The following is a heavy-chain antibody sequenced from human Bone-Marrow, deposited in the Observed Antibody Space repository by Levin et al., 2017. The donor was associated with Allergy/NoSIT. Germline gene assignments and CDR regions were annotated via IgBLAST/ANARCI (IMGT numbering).Heavy chain of an antibody. D-gene: IGHD3-10*01. J-gene: IGHJ5*02. V-gene: IGHV3-48*03. CDR1: GFTFSTHE. Sequence: PGGSLRLSCAASGFTFSTHEMNWVRQAPGKGLEWLSFISTSGNTRYYADSVKGRFTISTDNANNSLYLQMNNLRAEDTAVYYCARSGDNEGSGTYHDSWGQGTLVTVSS. CDR3: ARSGDNEGSGTYHDS. CDR2: ISTSGNTR.